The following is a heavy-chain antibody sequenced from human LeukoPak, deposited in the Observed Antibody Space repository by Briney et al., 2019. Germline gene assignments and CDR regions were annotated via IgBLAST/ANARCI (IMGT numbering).Heavy chain of an antibody. CDR1: GGSISSYY. Sequence: SETLSLTCTVSGGSISSYYWSWIRQPAGKGLEWIGRIYTSGSTNYNPSLKSRVTMSVDTSKNQFSLKLSPVTAADTAVYYCAGNYYGSGSYYSEDRYWGQGTLVTVSS. V-gene: IGHV4-4*07. CDR3: AGNYYGSGSYYSEDRY. D-gene: IGHD3-10*01. J-gene: IGHJ4*02. CDR2: IYTSGST.